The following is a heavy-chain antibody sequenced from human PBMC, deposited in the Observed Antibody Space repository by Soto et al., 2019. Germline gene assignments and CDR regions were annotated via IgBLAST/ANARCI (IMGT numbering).Heavy chain of an antibody. V-gene: IGHV3-73*01. CDR3: TRHSDQRFLEWFYGMDV. J-gene: IGHJ6*02. Sequence: GGSLRLSCAASGFTFSGSAMHWVRQASGKGLEWVGRIRSKSNSYATAYDASLKGRFTISRGDSKNTAYLQMNSLKTEDTAVYYCTRHSDQRFLEWFYGMDVWGQGTTVTVSS. CDR2: IRSKSNSYAT. D-gene: IGHD3-3*01. CDR1: GFTFSGSA.